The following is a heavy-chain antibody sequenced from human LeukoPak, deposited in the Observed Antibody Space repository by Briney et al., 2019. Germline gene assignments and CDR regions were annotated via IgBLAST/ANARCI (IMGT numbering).Heavy chain of an antibody. CDR2: VYPADSDA. CDR3: ARRGTWHFDL. V-gene: IGHV5-51*01. D-gene: IGHD3/OR15-3a*01. Sequence: GESLKISWRGSGYRFPNYWIGWVRQLPGKGLEYMGVVYPADSDATYSPSFQGQVTFSADRSTDTAYLQWSSLKASDTAMYYCARRGTWHFDLWGRGTLVTVSS. CDR1: GYRFPNYW. J-gene: IGHJ2*01.